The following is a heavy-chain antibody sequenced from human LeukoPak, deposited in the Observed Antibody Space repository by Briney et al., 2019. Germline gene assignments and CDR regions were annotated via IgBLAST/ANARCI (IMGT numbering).Heavy chain of an antibody. Sequence: PGRSLRLSCAASGFTFSSYAMHWVRRAPGKGLEWVAVISYDGSNKYYADSVKGRFTISRDNSKNTLYLQMNSLRAEDTAVYYCARDLADYYFDYWGQGTLVTVSS. V-gene: IGHV3-30*04. CDR3: ARDLADYYFDY. CDR1: GFTFSSYA. J-gene: IGHJ4*02. CDR2: ISYDGSNK.